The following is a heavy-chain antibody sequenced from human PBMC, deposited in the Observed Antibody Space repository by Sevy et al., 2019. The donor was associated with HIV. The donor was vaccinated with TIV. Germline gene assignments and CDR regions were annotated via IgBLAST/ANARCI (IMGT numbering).Heavy chain of an antibody. CDR1: GFTVSNNY. J-gene: IGHJ4*02. Sequence: GGSLRLSCAASGFTVSNNYMNWVRQAPGKGLEWVSVCYSDGSTYYVDSVKGRFTISRDNSKNTLFLQMNSLRADDTAVYYCARVPPYSYGFGVDYWGQGTLVTVSS. V-gene: IGHV3-53*01. D-gene: IGHD5-18*01. CDR2: CYSDGST. CDR3: ARVPPYSYGFGVDY.